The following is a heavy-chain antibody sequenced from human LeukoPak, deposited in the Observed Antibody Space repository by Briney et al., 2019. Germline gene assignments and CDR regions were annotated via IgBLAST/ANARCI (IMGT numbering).Heavy chain of an antibody. CDR2: INPNSGDT. J-gene: IGHJ4*02. Sequence: ASVKVSCKASGYTFTGYYMHWVRQAPGQGLEWMGWINPNSGDTNYAQNLQGRVTMTRDTSISTAYMEVSRLRSDDTAVYYCARVTYYYDRRGYYIEPVPPDYWGQGTLVTVSS. CDR3: ARVTYYYDRRGYYIEPVPPDY. V-gene: IGHV1-2*02. D-gene: IGHD3-22*01. CDR1: GYTFTGYY.